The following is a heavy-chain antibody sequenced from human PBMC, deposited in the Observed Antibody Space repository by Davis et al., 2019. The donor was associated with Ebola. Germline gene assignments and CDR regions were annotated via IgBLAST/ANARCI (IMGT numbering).Heavy chain of an antibody. CDR2: IYYSGST. J-gene: IGHJ4*02. CDR1: GDSISSYY. CDR3: ARHGSGGSCFPN. V-gene: IGHV4-39*01. D-gene: IGHD2-15*01. Sequence: SETLSLTCAVSGDSISSYYWGWIRQPPGKGLEWIGSIYYSGSTYYNPSLKSRVTISVDTSKNQFSLKLSSVTAADTAVYYCARHGSGGSCFPNWGQGTLVTVSS.